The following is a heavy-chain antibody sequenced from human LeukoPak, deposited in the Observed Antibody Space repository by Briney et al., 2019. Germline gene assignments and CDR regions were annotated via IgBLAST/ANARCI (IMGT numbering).Heavy chain of an antibody. CDR1: GFTFSSYA. CDR3: AKDPIVVVVAATRQNY. CDR2: ISGSGGST. J-gene: IGHJ4*02. V-gene: IGHV3-23*01. Sequence: PSGGSLRLSCAASGFTFSSYAMSWVRQAPGKGLEWVSAISGSGGSTYYADSVKGRFTISRGNSKNTLYLQMNSLRAEDTAVYYCAKDPIVVVVAATRQNYWGQGTLVTVSS. D-gene: IGHD2-15*01.